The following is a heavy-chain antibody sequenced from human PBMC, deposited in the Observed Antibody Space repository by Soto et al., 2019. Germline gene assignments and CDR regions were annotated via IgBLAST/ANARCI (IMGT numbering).Heavy chain of an antibody. Sequence: SGGSLRLSCAASGFTFSSYAMSWVRQAPGKGLEWVSAISGSGGSTYYADSVKGRFTISRDNSKNTLYLQMNSLRAEDTAVYYCAKGVRTIFGVVIMGQFDYWGQGTLVTVSS. CDR2: ISGSGGST. D-gene: IGHD3-3*01. V-gene: IGHV3-23*01. J-gene: IGHJ4*02. CDR3: AKGVRTIFGVVIMGQFDY. CDR1: GFTFSSYA.